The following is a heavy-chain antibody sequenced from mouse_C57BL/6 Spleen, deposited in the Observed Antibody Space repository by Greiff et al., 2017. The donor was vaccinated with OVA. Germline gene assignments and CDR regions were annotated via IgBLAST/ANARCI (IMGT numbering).Heavy chain of an antibody. CDR1: GYSITSYY. V-gene: IGHV3-8*01. Sequence: EVKLMESGPGLAKPSETLSLTCSVTGYSITSYYWNWIRKFPGNKLEYMGYISYSGSTYYNPSLKSRISITRDTSKNQYYLQLNSVTTEDTATYYCARWDWDYYAMDYWGQGTSVTVSS. CDR3: ARWDWDYYAMDY. D-gene: IGHD4-1*01. CDR2: ISYSGST. J-gene: IGHJ4*01.